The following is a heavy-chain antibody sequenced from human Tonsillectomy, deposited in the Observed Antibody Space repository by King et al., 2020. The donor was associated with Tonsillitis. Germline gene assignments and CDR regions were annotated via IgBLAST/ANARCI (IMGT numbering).Heavy chain of an antibody. J-gene: IGHJ2*01. CDR3: ARGNPFSTRWYFDL. CDR1: GGSFSGYY. CDR2: INHSGST. V-gene: IGHV4-34*01. Sequence: HVQLQQWGAGLLKPSETLSLTCAVYGGSFSGYYWSWIRQPPGKGLEWIGEINHSGSTIYNPSLKSRVTISVDTSKNQFSLKLSSVTAADTAVYSCARGNPFSTRWYFDLWGRGTLVTVSS. D-gene: IGHD2/OR15-2a*01.